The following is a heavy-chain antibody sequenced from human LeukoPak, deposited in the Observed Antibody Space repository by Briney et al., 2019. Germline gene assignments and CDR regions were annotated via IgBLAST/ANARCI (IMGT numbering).Heavy chain of an antibody. J-gene: IGHJ5*02. V-gene: IGHV4-39*01. Sequence: PSATLSLTCSVSGGSISSSAYYWGWVRQSPGLGLEWIGSINFSGITFYNPSVRSRVRMSVDTSKNQYSLRMTSETAADTAVYYCARQDHQDHGDPNWFDPWGQGILVTVSS. D-gene: IGHD4-17*01. CDR1: GGSISSSAYY. CDR3: ARQDHQDHGDPNWFDP. CDR2: INFSGIT.